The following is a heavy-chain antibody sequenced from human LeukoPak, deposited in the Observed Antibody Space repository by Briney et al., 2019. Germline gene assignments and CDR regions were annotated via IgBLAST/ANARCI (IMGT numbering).Heavy chain of an antibody. CDR2: ISTTGGYT. J-gene: IGHJ4*02. V-gene: IGHV3-23*01. CDR3: AKKPATIKFPFDI. Sequence: GGSLRLSCVGAGFSFSTYDMGWVRQTPGKVLEWVSAISTTGGYTEDVDSVKGRFTISRDDSQNTLFLQMHSQRAEDTAVYYCAKKPATIKFPFDIWGQGTLVTVSP. CDR1: GFSFSTYD. D-gene: IGHD5-24*01.